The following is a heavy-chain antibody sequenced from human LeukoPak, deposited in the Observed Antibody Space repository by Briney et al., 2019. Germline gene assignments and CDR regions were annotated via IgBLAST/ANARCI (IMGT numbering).Heavy chain of an antibody. V-gene: IGHV3-23*01. Sequence: GGSLSLSCAASGFTFSDYVMGWVRQAPGKGLDWVSGIGAGGDSTFYPDSVRGRLTISRGNSKIILDLQMNSLRAEDTAIYYCAKDGHYQVLYWENYYYLDVWGKGTTVTVSS. CDR3: AKDGHYQVLYWENYYYLDV. CDR2: IGAGGDST. D-gene: IGHD2-2*02. J-gene: IGHJ6*03. CDR1: GFTFSDYV.